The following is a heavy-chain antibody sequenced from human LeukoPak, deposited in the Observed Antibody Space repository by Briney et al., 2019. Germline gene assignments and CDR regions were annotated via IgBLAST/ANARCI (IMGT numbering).Heavy chain of an antibody. V-gene: IGHV4-59*01. CDR2: IYYSGST. CDR1: GGSISSYY. Sequence: SETLSLTCTVSGGSISSYYWSWIRQPPGKGLEWIGYIYYSGSTNYNPSLKSRVTISVDTSKNQFSLKLSSVTAADTAVYYCARMVSSSSYYYYYYYMDVWGKGTTVTVSS. CDR3: ARMVSSSSYYYYYYYMDV. J-gene: IGHJ6*03. D-gene: IGHD6-6*01.